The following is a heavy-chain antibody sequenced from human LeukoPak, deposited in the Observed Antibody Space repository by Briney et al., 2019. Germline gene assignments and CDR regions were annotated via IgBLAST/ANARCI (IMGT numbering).Heavy chain of an antibody. CDR1: GFTVSNNY. D-gene: IGHD5-12*01. V-gene: IGHV3-69-1*01. CDR3: ARDPGVATIGDAFDI. CDR2: ISSSRYI. Sequence: TGGSLRLSCAASGFTVSNNYMSWVRQAPGKGLEWVSSISSSRYIYYADSVTGRFTISRDNAKNSLFLQMNSLRAEDTAVYYCARDPGVATIGDAFDIWDQGTMVTVSS. J-gene: IGHJ3*02.